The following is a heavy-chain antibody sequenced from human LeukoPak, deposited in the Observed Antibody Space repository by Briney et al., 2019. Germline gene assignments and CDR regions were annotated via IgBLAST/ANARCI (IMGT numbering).Heavy chain of an antibody. CDR1: GYTFTSYD. Sequence: GASVKVSCKASGYTFTSYDINWVRQATGQGLEWMGWMNPNSGNTGYAQKFQGRVTIIRNTSISTAYMELSSLRSEDTAVYYCARGLRFLEWFYYYYYYMDVWGKGTTVTVSS. J-gene: IGHJ6*03. CDR2: MNPNSGNT. CDR3: ARGLRFLEWFYYYYYYMDV. D-gene: IGHD3-3*01. V-gene: IGHV1-8*03.